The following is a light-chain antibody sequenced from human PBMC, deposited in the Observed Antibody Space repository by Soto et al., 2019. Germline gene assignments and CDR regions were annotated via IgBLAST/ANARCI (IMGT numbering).Light chain of an antibody. Sequence: QSALTQPASVSGSPGQSITFSCTGTSSDVGGYKYVSWHQLHPGKAPKLIIYEVSNRPSGVSNRFSGSKSGNTASLTISGLQAEDEADYYCSSYSRSTAYVFGTGTKVTVL. J-gene: IGLJ1*01. CDR2: EVS. V-gene: IGLV2-14*01. CDR3: SSYSRSTAYV. CDR1: SSDVGGYKY.